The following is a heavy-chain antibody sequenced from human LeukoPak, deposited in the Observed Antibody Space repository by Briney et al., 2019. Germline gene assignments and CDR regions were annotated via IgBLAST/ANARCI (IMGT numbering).Heavy chain of an antibody. CDR1: GGSISSHY. Sequence: SETLSLTCTVSGGSISSHYWSWIRQPPGEGLEWIGYISNSGSTTYNPSLKSRVTISVDTSKNQFSLKLRSVTAADTAVYYCARHAGGAARRLGTAYYYMDVWGKGTTVTVSS. CDR2: ISNSGST. CDR3: ARHAGGAARRLGTAYYYMDV. D-gene: IGHD6-6*01. J-gene: IGHJ6*03. V-gene: IGHV4-59*08.